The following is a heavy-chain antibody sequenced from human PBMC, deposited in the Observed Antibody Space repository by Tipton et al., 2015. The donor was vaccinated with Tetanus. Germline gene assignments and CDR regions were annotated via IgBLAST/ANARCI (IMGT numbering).Heavy chain of an antibody. V-gene: IGHV4-39*02. CDR3: ARLREIVSRSGWAFDY. Sequence: TLSLTCNVSGASISDKKYYWGWIRQAPGKGLEWIASIYFQGSPYYSPSLKSRVTMSVDTSKKDFSVRLGSVTAADTAVYYCARLREIVSRSGWAFDYWGQGILVTVSS. D-gene: IGHD5/OR15-5a*01. CDR2: IYFQGSP. J-gene: IGHJ4*02. CDR1: GASISDKKYY.